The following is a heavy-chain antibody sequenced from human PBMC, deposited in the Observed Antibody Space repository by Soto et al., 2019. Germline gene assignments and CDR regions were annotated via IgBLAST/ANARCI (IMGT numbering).Heavy chain of an antibody. D-gene: IGHD6-25*01. CDR2: MNPNNGNA. V-gene: IGHV1-8*01. Sequence: QVQLLQSGAEVKKPGASVKVSCKASGFTFITYDFSWVRQAAGQGLEWMGWMNPNNGNAGFAQKFRGRINMTRNTSISTAYLELSSLRSDDSAVYFCERRKERSGPYYLDLWGQGTQVTVSS. J-gene: IGHJ4*02. CDR3: ERRKERSGPYYLDL. CDR1: GFTFITYD.